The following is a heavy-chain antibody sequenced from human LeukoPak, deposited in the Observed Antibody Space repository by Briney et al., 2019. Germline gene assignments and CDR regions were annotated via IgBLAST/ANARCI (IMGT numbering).Heavy chain of an antibody. V-gene: IGHV3-43*02. CDR1: GFTFDDYA. CDR2: ISGDGGST. D-gene: IGHD3-10*01. Sequence: GGSLRLYCAASGFTFDDYAMHWVGQAQGTVPHLVSLISGDGGSTYYADSVKGRFTISRDNRKSSLYLQMNSLRTEDTALYYCAKAFYYGSGEGRGAFDIWGQGTMVTVSS. J-gene: IGHJ3*02. CDR3: AKAFYYGSGEGRGAFDI.